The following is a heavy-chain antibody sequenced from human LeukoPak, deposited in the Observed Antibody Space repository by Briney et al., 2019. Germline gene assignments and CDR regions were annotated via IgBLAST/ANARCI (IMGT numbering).Heavy chain of an antibody. CDR1: GGTFSSYA. V-gene: IGHV1-69*13. D-gene: IGHD2-2*01. J-gene: IGHJ6*02. CDR2: IIPIFGTA. CDR3: ARDSGCSSTSCYASNSYYYGMDV. Sequence: ASVKVSCKASGGTFSSYAISWVRQAPGQGLEWMGGIIPIFGTANYAQKFQGRVTITADESTSTAYMELSSLRSEDTAVYYCARDSGCSSTSCYASNSYYYGMDVWGQGTTVTVSS.